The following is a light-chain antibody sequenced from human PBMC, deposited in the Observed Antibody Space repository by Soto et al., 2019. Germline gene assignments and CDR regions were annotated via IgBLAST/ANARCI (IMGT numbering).Light chain of an antibody. CDR3: SSYTSSSIRV. V-gene: IGLV2-14*01. Sequence: QSALTQPASVSGSPGQSIAISCTGSSSDVGGYNYVSWYQQHPGKAPQLIIYEVTNRPSGVSNRFSGSKSGNTASLTISGLQAEDEADYYCSSYTSSSIRVFGTGTKVTVL. J-gene: IGLJ1*01. CDR1: SSDVGGYNY. CDR2: EVT.